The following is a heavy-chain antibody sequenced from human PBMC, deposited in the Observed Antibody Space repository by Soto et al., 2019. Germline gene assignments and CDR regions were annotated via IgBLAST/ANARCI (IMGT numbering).Heavy chain of an antibody. CDR2: INPSGGST. CDR3: ARGRGPYYYDSSGYYPHDY. CDR1: GYTFTSYY. V-gene: IGHV1-46*01. D-gene: IGHD3-22*01. Sequence: ASVKVSCKASGYTFTSYYMHWVRQAPGQGLEWMGIINPSGGSTSYAQKFQGRVTMTRDTSTSTVYMELSSLRSEDTAVYYCARGRGPYYYDSSGYYPHDYWGQGTLVTVSS. J-gene: IGHJ4*02.